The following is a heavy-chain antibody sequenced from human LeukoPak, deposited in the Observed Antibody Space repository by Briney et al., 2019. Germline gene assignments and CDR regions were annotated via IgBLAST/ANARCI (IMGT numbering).Heavy chain of an antibody. D-gene: IGHD3-9*01. Sequence: PGGSLRLSCAASGFTFSSYAMSWVRQAPGKGLEWVSAISGSGGSTYYADSVKGRFTISRDNSKNTLYLQMSSLRAEDTAVYYCAKDPYYDILTGYYLSFDYWGQGTLVTVSS. CDR2: ISGSGGST. V-gene: IGHV3-23*01. CDR3: AKDPYYDILTGYYLSFDY. J-gene: IGHJ4*02. CDR1: GFTFSSYA.